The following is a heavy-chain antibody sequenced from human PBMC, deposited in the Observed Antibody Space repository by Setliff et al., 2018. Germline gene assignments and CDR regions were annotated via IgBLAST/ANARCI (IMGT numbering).Heavy chain of an antibody. J-gene: IGHJ4*02. CDR2: IDPSGNT. CDR3: ARDHGNWGFDY. V-gene: IGHV4-61*10. CDR1: GGSISSGSNY. Sequence: SETLSLTCTVSGGSISSGSNYWSWIRQPAGRGLEWIGHIDPSGNTNYHPSLKSRVTISGDTSKNQFSLKLSSVTAADTAVYYCARDHGNWGFDYWGQGTLVTVSS. D-gene: IGHD7-27*01.